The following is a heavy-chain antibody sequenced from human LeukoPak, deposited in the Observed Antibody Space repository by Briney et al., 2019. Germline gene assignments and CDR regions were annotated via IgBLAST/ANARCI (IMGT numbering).Heavy chain of an antibody. D-gene: IGHD3-22*01. Sequence: ASVKVSCKASGYTFTSYAMHWVRQAPGQRLEWMGWINAGNGNTKYSQEFQGRVTITRDTSASTAYMELSSLRSEDMAVYYCARAKYYYDSSGYYYYDAFLLDYWGQGTLVSVSS. V-gene: IGHV1-3*03. J-gene: IGHJ4*02. CDR2: INAGNGNT. CDR3: ARAKYYYDSSGYYYYDAFLLDY. CDR1: GYTFTSYA.